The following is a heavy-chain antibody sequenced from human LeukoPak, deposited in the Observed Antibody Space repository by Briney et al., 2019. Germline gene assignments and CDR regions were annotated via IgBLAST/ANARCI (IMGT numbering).Heavy chain of an antibody. Sequence: GGSLRPFCAACGFTFSSYGMRWVRQAPGEGLGGVSAISGSGGSTYYADSVKCRYTISRDNSKHTLHLRMNSLRAEDTAVYYFAALTTVTKASNFDYWGQGTLVTVSS. D-gene: IGHD4-17*01. CDR1: GFTFSSYG. CDR3: AALTTVTKASNFDY. V-gene: IGHV3-23*01. J-gene: IGHJ4*02. CDR2: ISGSGGST.